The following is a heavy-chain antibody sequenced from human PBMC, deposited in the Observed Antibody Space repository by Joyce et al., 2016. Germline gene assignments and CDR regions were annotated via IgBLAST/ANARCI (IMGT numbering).Heavy chain of an antibody. D-gene: IGHD3-16*01. J-gene: IGHJ4*02. CDR1: GFTFSAHS. CDR3: ARDWASSFDS. Sequence: QVHLAESGGGVVQPGKSLRLPCTAFGFTFSAHSMHWFRQAQGKGLEWVAVISNDGTSTYYADSVKGRFTISRDNSRNTFSLQMNSLRPEDTAVYFCARDWASSFDSWGQGTLVSVSS. CDR2: ISNDGTST. V-gene: IGHV3-30-3*01.